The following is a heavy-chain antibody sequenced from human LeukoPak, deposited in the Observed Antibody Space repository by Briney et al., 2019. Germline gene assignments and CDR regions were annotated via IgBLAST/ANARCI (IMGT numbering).Heavy chain of an antibody. Sequence: GASVKVSCKVSGYTLTELSMHWVRQAPGKGLEWMGGFDPEDGETIYAQKFQGRVTMTEDTSTDTAYMELSSLRSEDTAVYYCATVPDLRLGELSFGYVWGQGTLVAVSS. CDR1: GYTLTELS. CDR2: FDPEDGET. D-gene: IGHD3-16*02. CDR3: ATVPDLRLGELSFGYV. V-gene: IGHV1-24*01. J-gene: IGHJ4*02.